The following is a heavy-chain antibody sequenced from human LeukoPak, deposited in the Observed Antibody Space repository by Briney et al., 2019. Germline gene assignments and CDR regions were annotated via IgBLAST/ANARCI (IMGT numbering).Heavy chain of an antibody. CDR1: GFTFSSCN. CDR3: VRVVMGRWFDA. Sequence: GGSLRLSCAASGFTFSSCNMNWVRQAPGKGLEWVSSISSSSRYIYYADSVKGRFTISRDNAENTLYLQMNSLRAEDTAVYYCVRVVMGRWFDAWGQGTQVTVSS. D-gene: IGHD1-26*01. V-gene: IGHV3-21*01. J-gene: IGHJ5*02. CDR2: ISSSSRYI.